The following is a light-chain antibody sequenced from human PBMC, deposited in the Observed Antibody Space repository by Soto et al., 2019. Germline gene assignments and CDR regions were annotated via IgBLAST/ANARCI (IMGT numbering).Light chain of an antibody. CDR3: QQRSNWPPEIT. Sequence: EIVLTQSPATLSLFPGERATLSCRASQSVSIYLAWYQQKPCQAPRLLIYDASNRATGIPARFSGSGSGTDFTLTISSLEPEDFAVYYCQQRSNWPPEITFGQGTRLEIK. J-gene: IGKJ5*01. CDR1: QSVSIY. CDR2: DAS. V-gene: IGKV3-11*01.